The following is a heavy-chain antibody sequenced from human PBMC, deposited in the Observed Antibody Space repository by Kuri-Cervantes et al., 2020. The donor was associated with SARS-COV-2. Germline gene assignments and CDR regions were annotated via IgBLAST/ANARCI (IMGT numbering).Heavy chain of an antibody. Sequence: GGSLRLSCAASGFTSSIYAMNWVRQAPGKGLEWLSGISGNSGRTYYADSVKGRFTISRDNSKNTLYLQMNSLRAEDTAVYYCTTGQWLVSEGNYWGQGTLVTVSS. D-gene: IGHD6-19*01. CDR3: TTGQWLVSEGNY. J-gene: IGHJ4*02. CDR2: ISGNSGRT. CDR1: GFTSSIYA. V-gene: IGHV3-23*01.